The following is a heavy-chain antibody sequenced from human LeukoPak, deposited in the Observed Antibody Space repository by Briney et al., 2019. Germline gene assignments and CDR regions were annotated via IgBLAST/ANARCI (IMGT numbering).Heavy chain of an antibody. CDR1: GDSISSDCY. J-gene: IGHJ4*02. D-gene: IGHD1-20*01. CDR3: ARSRNNWNHS. V-gene: IGHV4-38-2*02. CDR2: FHHSGTT. Sequence: SETLSLTCTVSGDSISSDCYWVWIRHPPGKGLEWIGSFHHSGTTYYNPSLKSRVTISIDTSKNQFSLKLSSVTAADTAVYSCARSRNNWNHSWGQGTLVTVSS.